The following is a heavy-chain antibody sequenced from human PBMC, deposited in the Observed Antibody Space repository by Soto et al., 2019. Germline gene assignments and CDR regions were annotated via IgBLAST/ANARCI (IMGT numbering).Heavy chain of an antibody. D-gene: IGHD3-16*01. CDR1: GGSISSSSYY. J-gene: IGHJ3*02. CDR2: IYYSGST. V-gene: IGHV4-39*07. Sequence: SETLSLTCTVSGGSISSSSYYWGWIRQPPGKGLEWIGSIYYSGSTYYNPSLKSRVTISVDTSKNQFSLKLSSVTAADTAVYYCARDSPRGDPFDIWGQGTMVTVSS. CDR3: ARDSPRGDPFDI.